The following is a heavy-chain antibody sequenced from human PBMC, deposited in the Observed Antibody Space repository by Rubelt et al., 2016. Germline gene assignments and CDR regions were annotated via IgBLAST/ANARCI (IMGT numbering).Heavy chain of an antibody. V-gene: IGHV1-2*02. J-gene: IGHJ4*02. CDR2: MNPNSGAT. CDR3: ATESISARRFDY. CDR1: GYTFTSYD. D-gene: IGHD6-6*01. Sequence: VQSGAEVKKPGASVKVSCKASGYTFTSYDINWVRQATGQGLEWMGWMNPNSGATNYAQEFQGRVTMTRDTSISTGYMELSSLRSDDTAVYYCATESISARRFDYWGQGTLVTVSS.